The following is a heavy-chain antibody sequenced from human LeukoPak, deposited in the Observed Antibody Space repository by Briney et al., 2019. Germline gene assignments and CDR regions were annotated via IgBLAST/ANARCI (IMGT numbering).Heavy chain of an antibody. D-gene: IGHD3-9*01. CDR1: GFIFNNYW. CDR2: ITSSSSTI. J-gene: IGHJ6*03. V-gene: IGHV3-48*01. CDR3: ARERVKDYDILTGSYHYYYYMDV. Sequence: PGGSLRLSCAGSGFIFNNYWMTWVRQAPGKGLEWVSYITSSSSTIHYADSVKGRFTISRDNTKNSLYLQMNSLRAEDTAVYYCARERVKDYDILTGSYHYYYYMDVWGKGTTVTVSS.